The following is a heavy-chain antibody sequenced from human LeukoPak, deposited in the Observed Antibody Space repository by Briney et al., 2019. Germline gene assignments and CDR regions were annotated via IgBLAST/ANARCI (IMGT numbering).Heavy chain of an antibody. CDR3: ARSQYSSGWYPHFDY. J-gene: IGHJ4*02. D-gene: IGHD6-19*01. CDR1: GGTFSSYA. V-gene: IGHV1-69*13. Sequence: SVKVSCKASGGTFSSYAISWVRQAPGQGLEWMGGIIPIFGTANYTQKFQGRVTITADESTSTAYMELSSLRSEDTAVYYCARSQYSSGWYPHFDYWGQGTLVTVSS. CDR2: IIPIFGTA.